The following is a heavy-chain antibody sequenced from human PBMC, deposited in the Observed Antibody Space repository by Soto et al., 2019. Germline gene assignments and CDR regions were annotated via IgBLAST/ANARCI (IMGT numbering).Heavy chain of an antibody. CDR3: VRDSHIGSTFSGYDGIDY. CDR2: INPSGGST. V-gene: IGHV1-46*02. J-gene: IGHJ4*02. CDR1: GYTFNGYY. Sequence: ASVKVSCKASGYTFNGYYMHWVRQAPGQGLEWMGIINPSGGSTSYAQKFQGRVTITADKSTGTAYMELNRLRSEDTAVYYCVRDSHIGSTFSGYDGIDYWGQGTLVTVSS. D-gene: IGHD5-12*01.